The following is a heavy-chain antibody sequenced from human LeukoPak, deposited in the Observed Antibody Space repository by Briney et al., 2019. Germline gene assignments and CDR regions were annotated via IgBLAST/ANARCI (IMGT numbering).Heavy chain of an antibody. Sequence: PGGSLRLSCAASGFTFSSYFMHWVRQAPGKGLVWVAVILFDGSNEYYAASVKGRFTISRDKSKNTLYLQMNSLGAEDTAVYYCALIGLDSSGYYKDYLDYWGQGTLGTVSP. J-gene: IGHJ4*02. CDR2: ILFDGSNE. D-gene: IGHD3-22*01. V-gene: IGHV3-30*03. CDR1: GFTFSSYF. CDR3: ALIGLDSSGYYKDYLDY.